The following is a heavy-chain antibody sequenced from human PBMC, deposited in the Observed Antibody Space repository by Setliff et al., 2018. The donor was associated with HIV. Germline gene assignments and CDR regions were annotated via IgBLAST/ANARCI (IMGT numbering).Heavy chain of an antibody. CDR3: ARGGYRDGYDY. CDR1: GASISSYS. V-gene: IGHV4-59*01. D-gene: IGHD5-18*01. Sequence: PSETLSLTCTVSGASISSYSWSWIRQSPGKRLEWIGYIHSYGSTDYNPFLESRVTISVDTPKNQLSLKLRSVAAADTAVYYCARGGYRDGYDYWGQGTLVTVSS. CDR2: IHSYGST. J-gene: IGHJ4*02.